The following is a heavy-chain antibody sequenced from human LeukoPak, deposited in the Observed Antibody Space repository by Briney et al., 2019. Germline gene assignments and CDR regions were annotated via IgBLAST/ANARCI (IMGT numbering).Heavy chain of an antibody. Sequence: GGSLRLSCAGSGFTFSSYDMNWIRQAPGKGLEWVSYISISSSTIYYAESVKGRFTISRDNAKNSLYLQVNSLRAEDTAMYYCARGPPLFDPWGQGTLVTVSS. V-gene: IGHV3-48*01. CDR3: ARGPPLFDP. CDR1: GFTFSSYD. J-gene: IGHJ5*02. CDR2: ISISSSTI.